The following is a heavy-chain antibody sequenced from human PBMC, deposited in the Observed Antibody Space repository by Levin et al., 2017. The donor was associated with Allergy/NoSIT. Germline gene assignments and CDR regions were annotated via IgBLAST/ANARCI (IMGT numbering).Heavy chain of an antibody. V-gene: IGHV4-34*01. D-gene: IGHD4-23*01. J-gene: IGHJ3*02. Sequence: GSLRLSCAVYGGSFSGYYWSWIRQPPGKGLEWIGEINHSGSTNYNPSLKSRVTISVDTSKNQFSLKLSSVTAADTAVYYCARMTTVVTLDAFDIWGQGTMVTVSS. CDR2: INHSGST. CDR1: GGSFSGYY. CDR3: ARMTTVVTLDAFDI.